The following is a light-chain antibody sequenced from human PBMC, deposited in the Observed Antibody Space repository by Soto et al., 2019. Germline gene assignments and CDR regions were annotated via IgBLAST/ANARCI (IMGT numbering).Light chain of an antibody. CDR3: QQSYSTPQVT. CDR1: QTISTY. CDR2: AAS. Sequence: DIQMTQSPSSLSASVGDRVTITCRASQTISTYLNWYQQKPGKAPKLLIYAASSLQSGVPSRFSGSGSGTDFTLTISSLQPEDFATYYCQQSYSTPQVTFCGGTKADI. J-gene: IGKJ4*01. V-gene: IGKV1-39*01.